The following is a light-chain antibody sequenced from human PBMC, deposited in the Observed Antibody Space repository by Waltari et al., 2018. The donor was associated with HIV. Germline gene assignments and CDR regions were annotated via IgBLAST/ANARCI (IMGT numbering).Light chain of an antibody. Sequence: DIQMTQSPSTLSASVGDRVTIPCRASRDISNWLAWYQQKPGKAPKLLIYKASTLENGGPSRFSGSGSGTEFTLTINSLQPDDFASYSCQQYKGYPWTFGQGTKVEIK. CDR3: QQYKGYPWT. J-gene: IGKJ1*01. CDR1: RDISNW. CDR2: KAS. V-gene: IGKV1-5*03.